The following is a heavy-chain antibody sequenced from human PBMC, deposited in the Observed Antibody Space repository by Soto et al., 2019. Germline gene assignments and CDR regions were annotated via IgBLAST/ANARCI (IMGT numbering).Heavy chain of an antibody. D-gene: IGHD2-15*01. CDR3: AREVSFGCSGGSCTVAGYMDV. Sequence: TGGARRLPCAASGCTFSSYAMSWGRQAPGKGLEWVSAISGSGGSPYYADSVKGRFTISRDNSKNSLYLQMNSLRAEDTAVYYCAREVSFGCSGGSCTVAGYMDVWGKGTTVTVSS. CDR2: ISGSGGSP. CDR1: GCTFSSYA. V-gene: IGHV3-23*01. J-gene: IGHJ6*03.